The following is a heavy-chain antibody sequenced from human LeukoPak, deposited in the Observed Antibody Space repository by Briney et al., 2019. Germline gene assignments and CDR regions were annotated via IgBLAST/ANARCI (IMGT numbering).Heavy chain of an antibody. D-gene: IGHD4-23*01. J-gene: IGHJ3*02. V-gene: IGHV5-51*01. CDR1: GYSFTSYW. CDR3: AGGGPTNDYGGSRAFDI. Sequence: GESLKIPCKGSGYSFTSYWIAWVRQMPGKGLEWMGIIYPGDSDTRYSPSFQGQVTISADKSISTAYLQWRSLEASDTAIYYCAGGGPTNDYGGSRAFDIWGQGTMVTVSS. CDR2: IYPGDSDT.